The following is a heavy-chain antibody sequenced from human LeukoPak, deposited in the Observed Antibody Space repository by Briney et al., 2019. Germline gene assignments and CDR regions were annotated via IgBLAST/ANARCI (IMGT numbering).Heavy chain of an antibody. CDR2: ISNDASDK. V-gene: IGHV3-30*07. CDR3: ARGGHCSTTSCSNYDGMDV. J-gene: IGHJ6*02. CDR1: GFTFSSYA. D-gene: IGHD2-2*01. Sequence: GGSLRLSCAASGFTFSSYAMHWVRQAPGKGLEWVASISNDASDKFYADSVKGRFTISRDNSKNTLYLQMNSLRAEDTAVYFCARGGHCSTTSCSNYDGMDVWGQGTTLTVSS.